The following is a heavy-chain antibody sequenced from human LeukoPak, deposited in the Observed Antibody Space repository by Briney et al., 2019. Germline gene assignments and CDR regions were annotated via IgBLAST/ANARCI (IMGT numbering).Heavy chain of an antibody. CDR3: ARVSAVVPAARFDY. V-gene: IGHV1-2*02. Sequence: ASVKVSCKASGYTFTGYYMHWVRQAPGQGLEWMGGINPNSGGTNYAQKFQGRVTMTRGTSISTAYMELSRLRSDDTAVYYCARVSAVVPAARFDYWGQGTLVTVSS. CDR2: INPNSGGT. D-gene: IGHD2-2*01. CDR1: GYTFTGYY. J-gene: IGHJ4*02.